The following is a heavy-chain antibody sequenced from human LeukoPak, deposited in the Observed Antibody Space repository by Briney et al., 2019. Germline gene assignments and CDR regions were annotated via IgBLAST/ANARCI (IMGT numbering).Heavy chain of an antibody. CDR1: GFTFINYW. CDR2: IKQDGSEK. Sequence: GGSLRLSCAASGFTFINYWMSWVRQAPGKGLEWVANIKQDGSEKYYVDSVKGRFTISRDNAKNSLYLQMNSLRAEDTAVYYCARDGPAKHYYDSSGYYSDAFDIWGQGTMVTVSS. J-gene: IGHJ3*02. V-gene: IGHV3-7*01. D-gene: IGHD3-22*01. CDR3: ARDGPAKHYYDSSGYYSDAFDI.